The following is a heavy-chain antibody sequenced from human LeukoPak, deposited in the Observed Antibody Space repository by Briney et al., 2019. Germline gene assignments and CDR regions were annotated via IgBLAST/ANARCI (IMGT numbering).Heavy chain of an antibody. J-gene: IGHJ4*02. Sequence: PGGSLRLSCAASGFTVSSNYMSWVRQAPGKGLEWVSVIYSGGSTYYADSVKGRFTISRDNSKNTLYLQMNSLRAEDTAVYYCAKPAVVVAAHLYYFDYWGQGTLVTVSS. D-gene: IGHD2-15*01. CDR2: IYSGGST. CDR3: AKPAVVVAAHLYYFDY. CDR1: GFTVSSNY. V-gene: IGHV3-53*01.